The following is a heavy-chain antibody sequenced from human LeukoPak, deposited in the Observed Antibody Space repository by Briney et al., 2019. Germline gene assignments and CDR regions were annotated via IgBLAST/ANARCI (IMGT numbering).Heavy chain of an antibody. J-gene: IGHJ4*02. CDR1: DFTFRNAW. V-gene: IGHV3-15*01. Sequence: GGSLRLSCAASDFTFRNAWMSWVRQAPGKGLEWVGRIKSKTDGGATDYAAPVKGRFTIPRDDSKTTPYLQMNSLKTEDTAVYYCTTEGYSSAWYPWFDYWGQGTLVTVSS. CDR2: IKSKTDGGAT. D-gene: IGHD6-19*01. CDR3: TTEGYSSAWYPWFDY.